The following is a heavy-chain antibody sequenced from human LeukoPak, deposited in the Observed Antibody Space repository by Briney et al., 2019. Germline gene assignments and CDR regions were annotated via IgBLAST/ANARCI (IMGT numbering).Heavy chain of an antibody. D-gene: IGHD6-19*01. CDR1: GFTFTSYS. Sequence: GGSLRLSCAASGFTFTSYSMSWVRQAPGKGLEWVSGTSDRGDYTYYADSVRGRFTISRDNSKNTLYLQKNSLRADDTAIYYCAKSMTLQWRGFFDLWGRGTHVTVSS. J-gene: IGHJ2*01. V-gene: IGHV3-23*01. CDR3: AKSMTLQWRGFFDL. CDR2: TSDRGDYT.